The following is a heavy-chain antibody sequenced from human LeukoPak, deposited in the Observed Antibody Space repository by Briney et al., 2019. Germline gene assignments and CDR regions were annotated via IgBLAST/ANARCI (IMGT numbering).Heavy chain of an antibody. J-gene: IGHJ4*02. CDR2: ISSSGDFT. D-gene: IGHD3-22*01. CDR3: AKDRPNYYESNGHYYRRDGDY. CDR1: GFTFNIYS. V-gene: IGHV3-23*01. Sequence: GSLRLSCAASGFTFNIYSMSWVRQAPGKGLEWVSSISSSGDFTVYAGSVKGRFTISRDNSKNTLYLQMNSLRAEDTAIYYCAKDRPNYYESNGHYYRRDGDYWGQGTLVTVSS.